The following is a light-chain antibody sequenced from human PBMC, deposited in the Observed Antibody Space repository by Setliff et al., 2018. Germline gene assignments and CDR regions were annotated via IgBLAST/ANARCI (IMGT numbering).Light chain of an antibody. V-gene: IGLV2-8*01. CDR1: SSDVGGYNY. Sequence: QSVLTQPPSASGSPGQSVTISCTGTSSDVGGYNYVSWYQQHPGKAPKLMIYEVSKRPSGVPDRFSGSKSGNTASLTVSGLQAEDEADYYCSSYAGSTGNGVGTGTKV. CDR2: EVS. J-gene: IGLJ1*01. CDR3: SSYAGSTGNG.